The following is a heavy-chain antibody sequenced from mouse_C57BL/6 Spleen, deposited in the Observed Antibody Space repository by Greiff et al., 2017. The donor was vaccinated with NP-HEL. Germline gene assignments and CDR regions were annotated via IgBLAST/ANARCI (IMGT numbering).Heavy chain of an antibody. CDR1: GYAFSSYW. V-gene: IGHV1-80*01. Sequence: QVQLQQPGAELVKPGASVKISCKASGYAFSSYWMNWVKQRPGKGLEWIGQIYPGDGDTNYNGKFKGKATLTADKSSSTAYMQLSSLTSEDSAVYCCARRAVTSYFDYWGQGTTLTVSS. D-gene: IGHD2-2*01. CDR3: ARRAVTSYFDY. CDR2: IYPGDGDT. J-gene: IGHJ2*01.